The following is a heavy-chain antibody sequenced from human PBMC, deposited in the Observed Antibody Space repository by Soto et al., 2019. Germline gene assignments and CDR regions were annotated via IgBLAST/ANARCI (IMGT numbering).Heavy chain of an antibody. CDR1: GGSISSGDYY. CDR3: ASYDYVWGNYAQKFDY. Sequence: SETLSLTCTVSGGSISSGDYYWSWIRQPPGKGLEWIGYIYYSGSTYYNPSLKSRVTISVDTSKNQFSLKLSSVTAADTAVYYCASYDYVWGNYAQKFDYWGQGTLVTVS. V-gene: IGHV4-30-4*01. J-gene: IGHJ4*02. CDR2: IYYSGST. D-gene: IGHD3-16*01.